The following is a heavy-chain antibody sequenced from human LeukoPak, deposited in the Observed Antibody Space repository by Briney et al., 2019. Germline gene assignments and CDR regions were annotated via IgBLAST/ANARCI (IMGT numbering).Heavy chain of an antibody. D-gene: IGHD4-17*01. V-gene: IGHV1-46*01. CDR1: GYIFTSYW. J-gene: IGHJ3*02. CDR3: ARGLSHIRTVTPGNTDPFGI. CDR2: INPSGGTT. Sequence: ASVKVSCKASGYIFTSYWMHWVRQAPGQGLEWMGIINPSGGTTNYAHKFQGRVTITRDMSTSTVYMELSSLRSEETAVYFCARGLSHIRTVTPGNTDPFGIWGQGTMVTVSS.